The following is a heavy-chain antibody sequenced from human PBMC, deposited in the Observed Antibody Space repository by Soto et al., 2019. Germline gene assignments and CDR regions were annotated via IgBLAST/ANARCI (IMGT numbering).Heavy chain of an antibody. Sequence: ASVNVSFKASGYTFSSFGINWVRQAPGQGLELVGWVSVYNDDTKYAQNFQGRVSLTTXKXXXXTXMXVXXXXSDXTAVYYCARTCRSGGSCYHEYWGEGTLVTVSP. CDR3: ARTCRSGGSCYHEY. J-gene: IGHJ4*02. D-gene: IGHD2-15*01. CDR2: VSVYNDDT. V-gene: IGHV1-18*01. CDR1: GYTFSSFG.